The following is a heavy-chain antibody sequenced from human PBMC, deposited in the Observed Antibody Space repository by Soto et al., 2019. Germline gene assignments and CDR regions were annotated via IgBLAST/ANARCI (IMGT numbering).Heavy chain of an antibody. V-gene: IGHV1-46*01. CDR2: INPTAGST. J-gene: IGHJ4*02. CDR1: GYTFSVYY. CDR3: ARGDSSGYSDY. D-gene: IGHD3-22*01. Sequence: ASVKVSCKASGYTFSVYYIHWVRQAPGQGLEWMGIINPTAGSTDYAQNFQGRVSMTRDTSASTVYMQMSSLTSEDAAVYYCARGDSSGYSDYWGQGTLVTVSS.